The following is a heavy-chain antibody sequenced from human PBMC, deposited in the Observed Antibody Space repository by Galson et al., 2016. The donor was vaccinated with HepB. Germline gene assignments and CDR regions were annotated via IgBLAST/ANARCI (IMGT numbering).Heavy chain of an antibody. D-gene: IGHD2-2*01. CDR1: GFTVSSNY. J-gene: IGHJ6*02. V-gene: IGHV3-53*01. Sequence: SLRLSCAASGFTVSSNYMSWVRQAPGKGLQLVSVIYSGGSTYYAASVKGRFTISRDNSKNTLYLQMNSLRAEDTAVYYCARVVWESVVVPAQSALMDVWGQGTTVTVSS. CDR2: IYSGGST. CDR3: ARVVWESVVVPAQSALMDV.